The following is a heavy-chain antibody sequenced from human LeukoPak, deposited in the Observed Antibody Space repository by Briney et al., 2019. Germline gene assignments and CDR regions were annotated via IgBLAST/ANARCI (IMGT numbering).Heavy chain of an antibody. Sequence: GASVKVSCKASGGTFSSYAISWVRQAPGQGLEWMGRIIPILGIANYAQKFQGRVTITADKSTSTAYMELSSLRSEDTAVYYCARGVVAAISNWLDPWGQGTLVTVSS. CDR1: GGTFSSYA. CDR3: ARGVVAAISNWLDP. V-gene: IGHV1-69*04. J-gene: IGHJ5*02. CDR2: IIPILGIA. D-gene: IGHD2-15*01.